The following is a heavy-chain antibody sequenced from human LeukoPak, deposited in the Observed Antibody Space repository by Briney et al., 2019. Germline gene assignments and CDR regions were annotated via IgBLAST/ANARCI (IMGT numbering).Heavy chain of an antibody. Sequence: PGGSLRLSCAASGFTFSSYGMHWVRQAPGKGLEWVAVISYDGSNKYYADSVKGRFTISRDNSKNTLYLQMNSLRAEDTAVYYCAKGGRGSSGYELYYWGQGTLVTVSS. J-gene: IGHJ4*02. CDR2: ISYDGSNK. V-gene: IGHV3-30*18. CDR3: AKGGRGSSGYELYY. D-gene: IGHD3-22*01. CDR1: GFTFSSYG.